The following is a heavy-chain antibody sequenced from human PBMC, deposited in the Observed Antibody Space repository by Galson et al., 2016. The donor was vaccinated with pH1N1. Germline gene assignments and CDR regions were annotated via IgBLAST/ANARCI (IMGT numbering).Heavy chain of an antibody. CDR2: IRFDGYDQ. D-gene: IGHD3-16*01. Sequence: SLRLSCAASGFTFSAFGMHWVRQAPGKGLELVAFIRFDGYDQNYGDSVKGRFTVSRDNSKNTVYLQMNSLRSEDTAVYYCAKDYGLGGDHDHWGQGTLVTVSS. CDR3: AKDYGLGGDHDH. V-gene: IGHV3-30*02. J-gene: IGHJ4*02. CDR1: GFTFSAFG.